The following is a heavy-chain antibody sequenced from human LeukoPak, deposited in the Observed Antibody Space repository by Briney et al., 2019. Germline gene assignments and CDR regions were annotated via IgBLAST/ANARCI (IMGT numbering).Heavy chain of an antibody. CDR2: ISWNSGSI. D-gene: IGHD3-22*01. J-gene: IGHJ4*02. V-gene: IGHV3-9*01. CDR3: VRDDDRPDNGLDY. Sequence: GGSLRLSCAASGFTFDDYAMHWVRQAPGKGLEWVSGISWNSGSIGYADSVKGRFTISRDNSKNTLYLQMNSLRAEDTAVYYCVRDDDRPDNGLDYWGQGTLVTVSS. CDR1: GFTFDDYA.